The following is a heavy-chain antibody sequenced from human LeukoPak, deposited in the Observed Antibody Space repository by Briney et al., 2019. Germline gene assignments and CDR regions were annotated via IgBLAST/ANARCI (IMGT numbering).Heavy chain of an antibody. J-gene: IGHJ4*02. V-gene: IGHV3-30-3*01. CDR1: GFSFKNYA. CDR3: ARDPGKSSLPGGY. D-gene: IGHD3-10*01. Sequence: PGGSLRLSCAASGFSFKNYAMLWVRQAPGKGLEWVAVISYDGSNKYYADSVKGRFTISRDSSKNTLYLQMNSLRAEDTAVYYCARDPGKSSLPGGYWGQGTLVTVSS. CDR2: ISYDGSNK.